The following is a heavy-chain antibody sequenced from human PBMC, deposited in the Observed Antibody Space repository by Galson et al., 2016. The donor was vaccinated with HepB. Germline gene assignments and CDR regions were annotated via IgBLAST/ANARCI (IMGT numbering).Heavy chain of an antibody. CDR2: ISAYHGNT. V-gene: IGHV1-18*04. CDR1: GYTFINYA. Sequence: SVKVSCKASGYTFINYAITWVRQAPGQGLEWMGWISAYHGNTDYAQKLQGRVTLTTDTPASTAYMELRSPRSDDTAIYYCARGKYQLLINAFDIWGQGTMVTVSS. D-gene: IGHD2-2*01. CDR3: ARGKYQLLINAFDI. J-gene: IGHJ3*02.